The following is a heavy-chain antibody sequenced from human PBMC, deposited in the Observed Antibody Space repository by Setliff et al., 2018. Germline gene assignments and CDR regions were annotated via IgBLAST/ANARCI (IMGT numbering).Heavy chain of an antibody. CDR2: IYHSGST. CDR3: TVYNTGSSKDHY. J-gene: IGHJ4*02. V-gene: IGHV4-34*08. CDR1: GFTFSSYW. D-gene: IGHD2-8*02. Sequence: PGGSLRLSCAASGFTFSSYWMSWVRQAPGKGLEWIGSIYHSGSTNYNPSLKSRVTISVDTSKNQFSLKLSSVTAADTALYYCTVYNTGSSKDHYWGQGTPVTVSS.